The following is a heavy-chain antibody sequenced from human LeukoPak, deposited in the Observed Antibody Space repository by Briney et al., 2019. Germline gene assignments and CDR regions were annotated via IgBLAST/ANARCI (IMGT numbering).Heavy chain of an antibody. V-gene: IGHV3-48*01. D-gene: IGHD4-11*01. CDR1: GFTFSSYS. Sequence: GGSLRLSCAASGFTFSSYSMNWVRQAPGKWLEWVSYISSSSSTIYYADSVKGRFTISRDNAKNSLYLQMNSLRAEDTAVYYCARVGYTVPDYWGQGTLVTVSS. CDR2: ISSSSSTI. CDR3: ARVGYTVPDY. J-gene: IGHJ4*02.